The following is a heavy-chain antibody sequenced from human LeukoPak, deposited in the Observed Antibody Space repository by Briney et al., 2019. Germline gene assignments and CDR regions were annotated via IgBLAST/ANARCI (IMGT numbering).Heavy chain of an antibody. CDR3: ANSKPMWNDAFDI. Sequence: SQTLSLTCAISGDSVSSNSALWKWIRQSPSRGLEWLGRTYYRSKWYNDYAVSVKSRITINADTSKNQFSLQLNSVTPEDTAVYYCANSKPMWNDAFDIWGQGKMVTVSS. D-gene: IGHD1-1*01. CDR1: GDSVSSNSAL. CDR2: TYYRSKWYN. J-gene: IGHJ3*02. V-gene: IGHV6-1*01.